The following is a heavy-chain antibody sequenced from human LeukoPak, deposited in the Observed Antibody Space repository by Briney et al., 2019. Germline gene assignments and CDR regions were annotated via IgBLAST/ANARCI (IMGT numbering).Heavy chain of an antibody. Sequence: KPGGSLRLSCAASGFTFSSYSMNWVRQAPGKGLEWVSSISSSSSYIYYADSVKGRFTISSDNAKNSLYLQMNSLRAEDTAVYYCARDDLYSSGWYGMDYYYYGMDVWGQGTTVTVSS. D-gene: IGHD6-19*01. CDR1: GFTFSSYS. J-gene: IGHJ6*02. V-gene: IGHV3-21*01. CDR3: ARDDLYSSGWYGMDYYYYGMDV. CDR2: ISSSSSYI.